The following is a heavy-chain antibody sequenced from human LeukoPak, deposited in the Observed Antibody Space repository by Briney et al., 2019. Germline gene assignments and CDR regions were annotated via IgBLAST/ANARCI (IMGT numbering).Heavy chain of an antibody. CDR1: GFTFGDYA. V-gene: IGHV3-49*03. J-gene: IGHJ6*03. CDR3: TRDRALDPYYYYCYYMDV. Sequence: GRSLRLSCTASGFTFGDYAMSWFRQAPGKGLEWVGFIRSKAYGGTTEYAASVKGRFTISRDDSKSIAYLQMNSLKTEDTAVYYCTRDRALDPYYYYCYYMDVWGKGTTVTVSS. D-gene: IGHD3-10*01. CDR2: IRSKAYGGTT.